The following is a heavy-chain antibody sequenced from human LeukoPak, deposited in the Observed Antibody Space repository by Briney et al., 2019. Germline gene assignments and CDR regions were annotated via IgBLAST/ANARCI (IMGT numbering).Heavy chain of an antibody. J-gene: IGHJ5*02. D-gene: IGHD2-15*01. CDR2: ISRDGNVT. CDR3: ARDQSPPYCSGGSCKNNWFDP. Sequence: PGGSLRLSCAASGFTFSDFDMSWIRQAPGKGLEWVSYISRDGNVTNYADSVTGRLTISRDNTKNSLSLQMNSLRAEDTAVYYCARDQSPPYCSGGSCKNNWFDPWGQGTLVTVSS. V-gene: IGHV3-11*01. CDR1: GFTFSDFD.